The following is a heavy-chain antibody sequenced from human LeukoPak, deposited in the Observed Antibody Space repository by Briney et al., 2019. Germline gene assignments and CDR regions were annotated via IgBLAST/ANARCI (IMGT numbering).Heavy chain of an antibody. J-gene: IGHJ6*02. D-gene: IGHD2-21*02. Sequence: SETLSLTCAVYGGSFSGYYWSWIRQPPGKGLEWIGEINHSGSTNYNPSLKSRVTISVDTSKNQFSLKLSSVTAADTAVYYCAREHIVVVTARNYYGMDVWAKGPRSPSP. CDR2: INHSGST. CDR3: AREHIVVVTARNYYGMDV. V-gene: IGHV4-34*01. CDR1: GGSFSGYY.